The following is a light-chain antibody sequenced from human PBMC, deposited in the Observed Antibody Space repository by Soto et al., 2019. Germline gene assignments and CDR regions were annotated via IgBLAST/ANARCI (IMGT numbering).Light chain of an antibody. CDR1: QSVGSY. Sequence: EIVLIQSPATLSSSPGERATLSCRASQSVGSYLAWYQQKPGQAPRLLIYDASNRATGIPARFSGSASGTDFTLTISSLEPEDFAVYYCQQRSNWPPTWTFGQGTKVEIK. CDR3: QQRSNWPPTWT. J-gene: IGKJ1*01. V-gene: IGKV3-11*01. CDR2: DAS.